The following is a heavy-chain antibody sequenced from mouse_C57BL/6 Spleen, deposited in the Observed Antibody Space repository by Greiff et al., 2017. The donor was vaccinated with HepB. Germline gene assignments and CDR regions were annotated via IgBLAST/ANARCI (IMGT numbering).Heavy chain of an antibody. V-gene: IGHV14-2*01. D-gene: IGHD1-1*01. CDR1: GFNIKDYY. CDR3: ARVWGLLRSFDY. Sequence: VHVKQSGAELVKPGASVKLSCTASGFNIKDYYMHWVKQRTEQGLEWIGRIDPEDGETKYAPKFQGKATITADTSSNTAYLQLSSLTSEDTAVYYCARVWGLLRSFDYWGQGTTLTVSS. CDR2: IDPEDGET. J-gene: IGHJ2*01.